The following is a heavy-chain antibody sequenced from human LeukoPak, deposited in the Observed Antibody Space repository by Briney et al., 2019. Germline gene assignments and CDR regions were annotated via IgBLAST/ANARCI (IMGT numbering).Heavy chain of an antibody. D-gene: IGHD5-12*01. CDR3: AGGAAWLHDYYYGMDV. J-gene: IGHJ6*02. Sequence: PGGPLKPSFAASGFTFSSYGMHWVRQAPGKGLELETVIWYNGSNKYYADSVKSRFTISRDNSKNTLYLQMNSLRAEDTAVYYCAGGAAWLHDYYYGMDVWGQGTTVTVSS. CDR2: IWYNGSNK. V-gene: IGHV3-33*01. CDR1: GFTFSSYG.